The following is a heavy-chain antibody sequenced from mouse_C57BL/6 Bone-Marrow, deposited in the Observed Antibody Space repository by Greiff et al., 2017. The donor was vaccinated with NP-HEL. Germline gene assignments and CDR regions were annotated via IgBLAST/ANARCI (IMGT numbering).Heavy chain of an antibody. CDR3: ARNYYGSSYGFAY. V-gene: IGHV1-19*01. Sequence: EVKLMESGPVLVKPGASVKMSCKASGYTFTDYYMNWVKQSHGKSLEWIGVINPYNGGTSYNQKFKGKATLTVDKSSSTAYMELNSLTSEDSAVYYCARNYYGSSYGFAYWGQGTLVTVSA. D-gene: IGHD1-1*01. J-gene: IGHJ3*01. CDR1: GYTFTDYY. CDR2: INPYNGGT.